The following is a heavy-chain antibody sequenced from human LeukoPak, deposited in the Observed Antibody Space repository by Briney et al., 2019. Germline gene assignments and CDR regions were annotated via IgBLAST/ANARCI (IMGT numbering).Heavy chain of an antibody. D-gene: IGHD3-22*01. J-gene: IGHJ4*02. CDR2: ISSSGSTM. V-gene: IGHV3-11*01. CDR1: GFTFSDYY. Sequence: GGSLRLSCAASGFTFSDYYMTWIRQAPGKGLEWISYISSSGSTMYYADSVRGRFTISRDNAKNSLYLQMDSLRAEDTAIYYCARDQDSSGYPGHDYWGQGTLVTVSS. CDR3: ARDQDSSGYPGHDY.